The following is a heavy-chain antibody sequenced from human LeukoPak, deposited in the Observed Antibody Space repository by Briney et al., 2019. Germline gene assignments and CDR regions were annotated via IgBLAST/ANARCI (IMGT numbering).Heavy chain of an antibody. CDR2: ISSSGSTI. D-gene: IGHD5-12*01. Sequence: GGSLRLSCAASGFTFSSYEMNWVRQAPGKGLEWVSYISSSGSTIYYADSVKGRFTISRDNAKNSLYLQMNSLRAEDTAVYYCARDSGVSGYETDVWGKGTTVTVSS. CDR1: GFTFSSYE. CDR3: ARDSGVSGYETDV. V-gene: IGHV3-48*03. J-gene: IGHJ6*04.